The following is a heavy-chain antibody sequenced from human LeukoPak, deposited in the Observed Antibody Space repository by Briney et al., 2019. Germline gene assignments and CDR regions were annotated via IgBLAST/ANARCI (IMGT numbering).Heavy chain of an antibody. D-gene: IGHD5-12*01. J-gene: IGHJ6*02. CDR3: AREGFIVATPGVYYYYGMDV. CDR2: INPNSGGT. V-gene: IGHV1-2*02. CDR1: GYTFTGYY. Sequence: GASVKVSCKASGYTFTGYYMHWVRQAPGQGLEWMGWINPNSGGTNYAQKFQGRVTMTRDTSISTAYMELSRLRSDDTAVYYCAREGFIVATPGVYYYYGMDVWGQGTTVTVSS.